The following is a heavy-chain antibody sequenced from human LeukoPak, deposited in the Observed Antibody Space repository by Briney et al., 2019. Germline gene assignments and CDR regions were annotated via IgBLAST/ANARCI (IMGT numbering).Heavy chain of an antibody. CDR2: IYYSGST. J-gene: IGHJ3*02. D-gene: IGHD4/OR15-4a*01. Sequence: PSETLSLTCSVSGGSISSSSYYWGWIRQPPGKGLEWIGSIYYSGSTYYNPSLKSRVTISVDTSKNQFSLKLSSVTAADTAVYYCARGEDYGNDAFDIWGQGTMVTVSS. CDR1: GGSISSSSYY. CDR3: ARGEDYGNDAFDI. V-gene: IGHV4-39*07.